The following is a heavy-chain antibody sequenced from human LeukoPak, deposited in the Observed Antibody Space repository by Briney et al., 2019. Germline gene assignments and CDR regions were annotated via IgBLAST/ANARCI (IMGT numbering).Heavy chain of an antibody. D-gene: IGHD3-10*01. CDR1: GFTFSSYW. J-gene: IGHJ4*02. CDR3: AKLFASGTYNNFFHY. V-gene: IGHV3-23*01. CDR2: ITATSSST. Sequence: QTGGPLRLSCAASGFTFSSYWMSWVREAPGRGRECVSAITATSSSTHDADSVQGRFTISRDNSKNTLYLQMNSLRPEDTAIYYCAKLFASGTYNNFFHYWGQGTLVTVFS.